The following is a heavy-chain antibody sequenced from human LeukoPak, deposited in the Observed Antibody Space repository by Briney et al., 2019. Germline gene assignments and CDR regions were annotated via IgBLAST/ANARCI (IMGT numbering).Heavy chain of an antibody. J-gene: IGHJ6*02. CDR2: NIPILGIA. Sequence: SLTLSCKSTEGTFSTYAISWVRHATGQGHEWMGRNIPILGIANYAQKFQGSVTITAYKSTSTAYMELSSLRSEDTAVYYCARAVDTAMVHYGMDVWGQGTTVTVSS. V-gene: IGHV1-69*04. CDR3: ARAVDTAMVHYGMDV. D-gene: IGHD5-18*01. CDR1: EGTFSTYA.